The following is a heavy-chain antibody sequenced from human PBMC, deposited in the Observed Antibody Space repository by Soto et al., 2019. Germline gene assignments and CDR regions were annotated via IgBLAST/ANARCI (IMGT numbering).Heavy chain of an antibody. D-gene: IGHD1-26*01. J-gene: IGHJ4*02. CDR1: GFTFSSYA. V-gene: IGHV3-64D*08. CDR3: VKDRDGGRSPLFLHY. Sequence: GGSLRLSCSASGFTFSSYAMHWVRQAPGKGLEYVSAISSNGGSTYYADSVKGRFTISRDNSKNTLYLQMSSLRAEDTAVYYCVKDRDGGRSPLFLHYWGQGTLVTVSS. CDR2: ISSNGGST.